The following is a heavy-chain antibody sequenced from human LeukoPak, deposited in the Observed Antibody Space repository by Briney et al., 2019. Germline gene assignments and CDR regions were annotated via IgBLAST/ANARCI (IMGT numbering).Heavy chain of an antibody. CDR2: IYHSGST. CDR1: GYSISSGYY. D-gene: IGHD2-2*01. J-gene: IGHJ5*02. V-gene: IGHV4-38-2*02. Sequence: SETLSLTCTVSGYSISSGYYWGWIRQPPGKGLEWIGSIYHSGSTYYNPSLKSRVTISVDTSKNQFSLKLSSVTAADTAVYYCARWYQLLEAWFDPWGQGTLVTVSS. CDR3: ARWYQLLEAWFDP.